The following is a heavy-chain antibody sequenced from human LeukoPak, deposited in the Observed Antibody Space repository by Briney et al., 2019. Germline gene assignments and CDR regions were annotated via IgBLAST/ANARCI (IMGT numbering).Heavy chain of an antibody. V-gene: IGHV3-74*01. Sequence: GGSLRLSCAASGFTFSSYWMHWVRQAPGKGLVWVSRMNGDGSDTDYADSVKGRFTISRDNAKNTLYLQMNSLRAEDTAVYYCAKAGGNSGYDNYYYMDVWGKGTTVTVSS. CDR3: AKAGGNSGYDNYYYMDV. CDR1: GFTFSSYW. J-gene: IGHJ6*03. D-gene: IGHD5-12*01. CDR2: MNGDGSDT.